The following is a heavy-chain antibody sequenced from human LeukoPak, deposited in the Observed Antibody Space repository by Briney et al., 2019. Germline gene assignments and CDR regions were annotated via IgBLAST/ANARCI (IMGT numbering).Heavy chain of an antibody. J-gene: IGHJ6*02. D-gene: IGHD5-24*01. CDR1: GFTFSSYS. Sequence: GGSLRLSCAASGFTFSSYSMNWVRQAPGKGLEWVSYISSSSSTIYYADSVKGRFTISRDNAKNTLYLQMNSLRAEDTAVYYCAKDLGSQRDGYNSYYYYGMDVWGQGTTVTVSS. V-gene: IGHV3-48*04. CDR3: AKDLGSQRDGYNSYYYYGMDV. CDR2: ISSSSSTI.